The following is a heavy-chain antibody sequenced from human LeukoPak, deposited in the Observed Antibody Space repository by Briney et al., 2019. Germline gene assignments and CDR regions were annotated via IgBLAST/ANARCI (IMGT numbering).Heavy chain of an antibody. CDR1: GGSISSYY. Sequence: SETLSLTCTVSGGSISSYYWSWIRQPPGKGLEWIGYIYYSGSTNYNPSLKSRVTISVDTSKNQFSLKLSSVTAADTAVYYCARTRYYDFWSGYYMDVWGKGTTVTVPS. CDR3: ARTRYYDFWSGYYMDV. J-gene: IGHJ6*03. D-gene: IGHD3-3*01. CDR2: IYYSGST. V-gene: IGHV4-59*01.